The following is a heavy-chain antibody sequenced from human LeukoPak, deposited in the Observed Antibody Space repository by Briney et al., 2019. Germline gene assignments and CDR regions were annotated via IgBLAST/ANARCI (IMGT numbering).Heavy chain of an antibody. CDR1: GFTFSSYA. CDR2: ISYDGSNK. Sequence: GGSLRLSCAAFGFTFSSYAMHWVRQAPGKGLEWVAVISYDGSNKYYADSVKGRFTISRDNSKNTLYLQMNSLRAEDTAVYYCVRGGGTFDIWGQGSNGHRLF. CDR3: VRGGGTFDI. V-gene: IGHV3-30-3*01. D-gene: IGHD3-16*01. J-gene: IGHJ3*02.